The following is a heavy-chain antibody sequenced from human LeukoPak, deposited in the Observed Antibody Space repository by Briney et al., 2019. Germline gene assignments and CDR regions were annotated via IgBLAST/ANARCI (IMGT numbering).Heavy chain of an antibody. CDR2: IKPDGSAE. J-gene: IGHJ4*02. CDR1: GFTFSSNW. D-gene: IGHD6-13*01. V-gene: IGHV3-7*01. CDR3: ARANNSSWHN. Sequence: GGSLRLSCATSGFTFSSNWMSWVRHVPGRGLDWVANIKPDGSAEYYAASVKGRFTVSRDDAKNSLYLQMNSLRVEDTAVYYCARANNSSWHNWGQGTLVTVSS.